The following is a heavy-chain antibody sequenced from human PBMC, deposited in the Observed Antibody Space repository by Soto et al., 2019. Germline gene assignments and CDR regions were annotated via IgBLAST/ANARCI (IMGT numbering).Heavy chain of an antibody. CDR3: ATNRLVSRYLDL. V-gene: IGHV4-39*01. CDR1: GGFISSSNYY. J-gene: IGHJ2*01. Sequence: PSETLSLTCTVSGGFISSSNYYWGWLRQAPGKELEWIGSIFYSGSTYHSPSLKSRVTMSVDTSKTAFSLQMTYVTAADTAVYYCATNRLVSRYLDLWGRGTLVTVYS. D-gene: IGHD3-9*01. CDR2: IFYSGST.